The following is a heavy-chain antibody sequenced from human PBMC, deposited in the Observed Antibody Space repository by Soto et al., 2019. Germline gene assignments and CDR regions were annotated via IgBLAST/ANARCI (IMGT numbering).Heavy chain of an antibody. V-gene: IGHV3-7*01. CDR1: GFTSSSYW. D-gene: IGHD3-10*01. CDR2: IKQDGSEK. J-gene: IGHJ4*02. CDR3: ARRLWFGDY. Sequence: HPGGSLRLSCAASGFTSSSYWMSWVRQAPGKGLEWVANIKQDGSEKYYVDSVKGRFTISRDNAKNSLYLQMNSLRAEDTAVYYCARRLWFGDYWGQGTLVTVSS.